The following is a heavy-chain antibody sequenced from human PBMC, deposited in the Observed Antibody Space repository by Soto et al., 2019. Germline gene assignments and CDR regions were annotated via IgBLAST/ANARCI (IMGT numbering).Heavy chain of an antibody. V-gene: IGHV1-3*01. D-gene: IGHD3-10*01. Sequence: GASVKVSCKASGYTFTSYAMHWVRQAPGQRLEWMGWINAGNGNTKYSQKFQGRVTITRDTSASTAYMELSSLRSEDTAVYYCARCIWLATTADYYLDSWGQPTPVTVSA. CDR3: ARCIWLATTADYYLDS. CDR2: INAGNGNT. J-gene: IGHJ4*02. CDR1: GYTFTSYA.